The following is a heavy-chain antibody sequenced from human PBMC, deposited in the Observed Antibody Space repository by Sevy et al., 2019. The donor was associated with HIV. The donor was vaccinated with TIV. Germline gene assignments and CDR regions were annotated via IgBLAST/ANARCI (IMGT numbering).Heavy chain of an antibody. Sequence: GGSLRLSCAASGFTFDDYAMHWVRQAPGKGLEWVSLISWDGGSTYYADSVKGRFTISRDNSKNSLYLQMNSLRAEDTALYYCAKDMRQCGAGGIYYYGMDVWGQGTTVTVSS. V-gene: IGHV3-43D*03. D-gene: IGHD3-16*01. CDR1: GFTFDDYA. CDR3: AKDMRQCGAGGIYYYGMDV. J-gene: IGHJ6*02. CDR2: ISWDGGST.